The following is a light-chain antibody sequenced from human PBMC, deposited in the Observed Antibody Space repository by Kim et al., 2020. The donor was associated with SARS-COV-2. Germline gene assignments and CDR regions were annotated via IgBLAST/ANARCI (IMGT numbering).Light chain of an antibody. CDR3: QVWDSSSDLNWV. J-gene: IGLJ3*02. Sequence: SYELTQPPSVSVAPGKTARITCGGNNIGSKRVHWYQQTPGQAPVLVIYYDSDRPSGIPERFSGSNFGNTASLTISRIEPGDEADYYCQVWDSSSDLNWVF. CDR2: YDS. CDR1: NIGSKR. V-gene: IGLV3-21*04.